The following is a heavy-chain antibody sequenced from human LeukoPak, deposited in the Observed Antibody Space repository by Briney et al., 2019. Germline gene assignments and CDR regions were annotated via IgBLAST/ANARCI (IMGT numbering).Heavy chain of an antibody. J-gene: IGHJ6*03. Sequence: GGSLRLSCEASGFTFSSYSMSWVRQAPGKGLEWVSSISSSSYYIYYGDSVKGRFTVSRDNAKKSLYLQMNSLRAEDTAVYYCAKGVKVPLLRYFSYYMDVWGKGTTVTISS. CDR3: AKGVKVPLLRYFSYYMDV. V-gene: IGHV3-21*01. CDR1: GFTFSSYS. CDR2: ISSSSYYI. D-gene: IGHD3-9*01.